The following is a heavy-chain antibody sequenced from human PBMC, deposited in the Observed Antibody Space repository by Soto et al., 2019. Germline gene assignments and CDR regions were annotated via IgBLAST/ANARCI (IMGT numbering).Heavy chain of an antibody. V-gene: IGHV4-31*03. D-gene: IGHD3-3*01. CDR3: ARGPVVVSIMYYFDY. CDR1: GGSISSGGYY. CDR2: IYYSGST. Sequence: LTCTVSGGSISSGGYYWSWIRQHPGKGLEWIGYIYYSGSTYYNPSLKSRVTISVDTSKNQFSLKLSSVTAADTAVYYCARGPVVVSIMYYFDYWGQGTLVTVS. J-gene: IGHJ4*02.